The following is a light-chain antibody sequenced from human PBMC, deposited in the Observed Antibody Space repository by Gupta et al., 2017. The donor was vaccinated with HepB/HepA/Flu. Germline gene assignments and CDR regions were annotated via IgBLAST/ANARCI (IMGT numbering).Light chain of an antibody. V-gene: IGKV1-39*01. Sequence: DLQTTHSPSSLSASVGDRVTITCRASQSISSYLNWYQQKPGKAPKLLIYAASSLQSGVPSRFSGSGSGTDFTLTISSLQPEDFATYFCQQSDSTPLTFGGGTKVDIK. J-gene: IGKJ3*01. CDR3: QQSDSTPLT. CDR1: QSISSY. CDR2: AAS.